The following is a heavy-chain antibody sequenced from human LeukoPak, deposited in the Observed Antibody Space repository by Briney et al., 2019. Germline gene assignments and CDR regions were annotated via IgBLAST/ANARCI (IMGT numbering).Heavy chain of an antibody. J-gene: IGHJ4*02. CDR2: IIPIFGTA. V-gene: IGHV1-69*01. CDR1: GGTLSSYA. Sequence: WVKVSCKASGGTLSSYAISWVRQAPGQGLEWMGGIIPIFGTANYAQKFQGRVTITADESTSTAYMELSSVRSEDTAVYYCARGSKEHGYPWGDYWGQGTLVTVSS. D-gene: IGHD5-24*01. CDR3: ARGSKEHGYPWGDY.